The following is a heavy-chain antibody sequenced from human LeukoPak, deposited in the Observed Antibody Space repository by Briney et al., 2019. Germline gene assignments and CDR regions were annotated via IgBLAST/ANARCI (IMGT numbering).Heavy chain of an antibody. Sequence: SETLSLTCTVSGGSISSYYWSWIRQPPGKGLEWIGYIYYSGSTNYNPSLKSRVTISVDTSKNQFSLKLSSVTAADTAVYYCARYLYGFGDAFDIWGQGTLVTVSS. J-gene: IGHJ3*02. V-gene: IGHV4-59*01. CDR3: ARYLYGFGDAFDI. CDR1: GGSISSYY. CDR2: IYYSGST. D-gene: IGHD3-10*01.